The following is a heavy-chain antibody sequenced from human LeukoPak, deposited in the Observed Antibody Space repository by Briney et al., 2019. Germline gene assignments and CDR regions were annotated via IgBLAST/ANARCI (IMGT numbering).Heavy chain of an antibody. J-gene: IGHJ4*02. D-gene: IGHD6-6*01. CDR3: TTDLIIAARXQDY. CDR1: GFTFSNAW. CDR2: IKSKTDGGTT. V-gene: IGHV3-15*07. Sequence: PGGSLRLSCAASGFTFSNAWMNWVRQAPGKGLEWVGRIKSKTDGGTTDYAAPVKGRFTISRDDSKNTLYLQMNSLKTEDTAVYYCTTDLIIAARXQDYWGQXTLVTXSS.